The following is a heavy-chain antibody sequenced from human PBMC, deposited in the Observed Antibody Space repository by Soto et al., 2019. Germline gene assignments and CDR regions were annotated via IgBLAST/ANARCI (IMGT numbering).Heavy chain of an antibody. J-gene: IGHJ4*02. CDR1: GFTFDDYG. D-gene: IGHD6-13*01. CDR3: ARDHGWDISSCDY. V-gene: IGHV3-20*04. Sequence: EVQLLESGGGVVRAGGSMRLSCAASGFTFDDYGMSWVRQAPGKGLEWVSGIKWNGGGTGYADSVKGRFTISRDNAKNSLYLQMNSLRAEDTALYYCARDHGWDISSCDYWGQGTLVTVSS. CDR2: IKWNGGGT.